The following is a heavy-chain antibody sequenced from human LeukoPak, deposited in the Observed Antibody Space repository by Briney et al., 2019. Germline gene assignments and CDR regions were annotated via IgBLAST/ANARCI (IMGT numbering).Heavy chain of an antibody. D-gene: IGHD1-26*01. CDR1: GYTFTSDD. J-gene: IGHJ6*02. V-gene: IGHV1-8*01. CDR2: MNPNSGNT. Sequence: ASVKLSCKASGYTFTSDDINWVRQATGQGLEWMGWMNPNSGNTGYAQKFQGRVTMTRNTSISTAYMELSSLRSEDTAVYYCARGGSGSYYYYYGMDVWGQGTTVTVSS. CDR3: ARGGSGSYYYYYGMDV.